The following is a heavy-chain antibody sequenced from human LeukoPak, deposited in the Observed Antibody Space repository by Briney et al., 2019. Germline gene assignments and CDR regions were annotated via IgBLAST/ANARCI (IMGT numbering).Heavy chain of an antibody. CDR1: GFTFSSYS. V-gene: IGHV3-21*01. J-gene: IGHJ4*02. Sequence: GSLRLSCAASGFTFSSYSMNWVRQAPGKGLEWVSSISSSSSYIYYADSVKGRFTISRGNAKNSLYLQMNSLRAEDTAVYYCAREHPDGYFDYWGQGTLVTVSS. CDR2: ISSSSSYI. CDR3: AREHPDGYFDY.